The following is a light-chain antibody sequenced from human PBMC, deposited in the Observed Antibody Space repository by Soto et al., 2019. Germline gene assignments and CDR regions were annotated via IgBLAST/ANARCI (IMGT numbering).Light chain of an antibody. CDR3: QQYINWPFS. V-gene: IGKV3-15*01. CDR1: QGVTPT. CDR2: YVT. J-gene: IGKJ5*01. Sequence: EIRMTQSPGALTVSPVERATLSCRAAQGVTPTFAWYQQQTRHSPRLLTYYVTTRATGVPARFSGAGSETDFTLTTSGLRSQDSAVYFCQQYINWPFSFGQGTRLEIK.